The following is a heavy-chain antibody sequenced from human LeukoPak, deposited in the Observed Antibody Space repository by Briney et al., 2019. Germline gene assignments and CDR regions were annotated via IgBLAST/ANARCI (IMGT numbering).Heavy chain of an antibody. CDR1: GGSFSGYY. CDR2: INHSGST. Sequence: PETLSLTCAVYGGSFSGYYWSWIRQPPGKGLEWIGEINHSGSTNYNPSLKSRVTISVDTSKNQFSLKLSSVTAADTAVYYCARGGRITMVRGVIGALYFNYWGQGTLVTVSS. J-gene: IGHJ4*02. D-gene: IGHD3-10*01. V-gene: IGHV4-34*01. CDR3: ARGGRITMVRGVIGALYFNY.